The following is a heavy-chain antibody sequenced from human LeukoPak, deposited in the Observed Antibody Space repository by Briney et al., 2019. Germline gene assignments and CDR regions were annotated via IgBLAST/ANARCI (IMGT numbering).Heavy chain of an antibody. J-gene: IGHJ4*02. V-gene: IGHV4-34*01. CDR1: GGSFSGYY. CDR2: INHSGST. D-gene: IGHD4-23*01. CDR3: ARGTTVDYYFDY. Sequence: SETLSLTCAVYGGSFSGYYWSWIRQPPGKGLEWIGEINHSGSTNYNPSLKSRVTISVDTSKNQFSRKLSSVTAADTAVYYCARGTTVDYYFDYWGQGTLVTVSS.